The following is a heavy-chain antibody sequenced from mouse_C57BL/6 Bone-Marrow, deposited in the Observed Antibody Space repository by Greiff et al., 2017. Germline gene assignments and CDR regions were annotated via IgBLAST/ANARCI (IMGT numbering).Heavy chain of an antibody. CDR2: IYPRSGNT. CDR1: GYTFTSYG. Sequence: VQLQQSGAELARPGASVKLSCKASGYTFTSYGISWVKQRTGQGLEWIGEIYPRSGNTYYNEKFKGKATLTADKSSSTAYMELRSLTSADSAVYFCARTGGSYDYDGFFRYAMDYWGQGTSVTVSS. J-gene: IGHJ4*01. CDR3: ARTGGSYDYDGFFRYAMDY. V-gene: IGHV1-81*01. D-gene: IGHD2-4*01.